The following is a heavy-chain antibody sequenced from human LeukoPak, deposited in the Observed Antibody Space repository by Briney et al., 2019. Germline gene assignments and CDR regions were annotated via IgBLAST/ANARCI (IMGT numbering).Heavy chain of an antibody. Sequence: SGTLSLTCTVSGGSISSSSYYWGWIRQPPGKGLEWIGSIYYSGSTYYNPSLKSRVTISVDTSKNQFSLKLSSVTAADTAVYYCARSRIVLADSLDPWGQGTLVTVSS. J-gene: IGHJ5*02. CDR3: ARSRIVLADSLDP. CDR2: IYYSGST. D-gene: IGHD6-19*01. V-gene: IGHV4-39*07. CDR1: GGSISSSSYY.